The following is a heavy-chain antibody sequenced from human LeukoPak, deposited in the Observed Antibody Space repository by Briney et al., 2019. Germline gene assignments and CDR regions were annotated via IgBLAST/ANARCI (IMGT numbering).Heavy chain of an antibody. D-gene: IGHD3-3*01. CDR3: AKETYYDFRSGSSNWFDP. CDR2: ISSSSSTI. V-gene: IGHV3-48*01. Sequence: GGSLRLSSAASGFTFSSYSMNWVRQAPGKGLEWVSYISSSSSTIYYADSVKGRFTISRDNAKNSLYLQMNSLRAEDTAVYYCAKETYYDFRSGSSNWFDPWGQGTLVTVSS. CDR1: GFTFSSYS. J-gene: IGHJ5*02.